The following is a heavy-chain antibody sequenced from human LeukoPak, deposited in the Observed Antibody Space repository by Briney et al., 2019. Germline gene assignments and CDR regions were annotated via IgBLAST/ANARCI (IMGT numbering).Heavy chain of an antibody. V-gene: IGHV1-18*04. CDR2: ISAYNGNT. Sequence: ASVKVSCKASGYTFTSYGISWVRQAPGQELEWMGWISAYNGNTNYAQKLQGRVTMTTDTSTSTAYMELRSLRSDDTAVYYCARDRHDYDILTGYYNLDALDIWGQGTMVTVSS. CDR1: GYTFTSYG. CDR3: ARDRHDYDILTGYYNLDALDI. D-gene: IGHD3-9*01. J-gene: IGHJ3*02.